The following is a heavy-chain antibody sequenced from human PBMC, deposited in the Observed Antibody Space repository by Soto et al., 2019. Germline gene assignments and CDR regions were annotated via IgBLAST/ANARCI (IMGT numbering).Heavy chain of an antibody. J-gene: IGHJ4*02. CDR3: ARHTVYDSSGFDY. V-gene: IGHV4-39*01. CDR2: IYYSGST. CDR1: GCSISSSSYY. Sequence: SETLSLTCTVSGCSISSSSYYWGWIRQPPGKGLEWIGSIYYSGSTYYNPSLKSRVTISVDTSKNQFSLKLSSVTAADTAVYYCARHTVYDSSGFDYWGQGTLVTVS. D-gene: IGHD3-22*01.